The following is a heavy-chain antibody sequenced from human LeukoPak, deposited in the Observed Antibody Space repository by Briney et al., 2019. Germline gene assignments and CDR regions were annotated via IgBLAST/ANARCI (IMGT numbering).Heavy chain of an antibody. CDR1: GFNYVDYA. J-gene: IGHJ4*02. Sequence: QPGGSLRLSCVASGFNYVDYAMDWARQAPGKGLEWVSLISGDGGSTYYADSVKGRFTISRNNSKNSHYLQMHSLRTEVTALYYCAKDRRHGYNYNYFYFWGQETLVTVSS. CDR3: AKDRRHGYNYNYFYF. D-gene: IGHD5-24*01. V-gene: IGHV3-43*02. CDR2: ISGDGGST.